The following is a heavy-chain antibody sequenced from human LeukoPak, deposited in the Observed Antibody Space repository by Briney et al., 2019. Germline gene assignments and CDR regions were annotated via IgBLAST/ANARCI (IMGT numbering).Heavy chain of an antibody. D-gene: IGHD3-22*01. V-gene: IGHV1-2*02. CDR1: GYTFIDYY. CDR3: AREFGDYHDSTGYSGLDY. CDR2: INPKSGAA. Sequence: ASVKVSCKASGYTFIDYYVQWVRQAPGQGPEGMGWINPKSGAAMYAQKFQDRVTMTKDTSISTAYMELSSLKSDDTAVYYCAREFGDYHDSTGYSGLDYWGQGSLVTVSS. J-gene: IGHJ4*02.